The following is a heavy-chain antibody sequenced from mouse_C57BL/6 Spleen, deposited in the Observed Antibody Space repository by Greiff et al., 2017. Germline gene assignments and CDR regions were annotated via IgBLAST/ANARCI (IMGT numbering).Heavy chain of an antibody. CDR3: AKNDYNYAMDY. CDR1: GFSLTSYG. J-gene: IGHJ4*01. CDR2: IWRGGST. D-gene: IGHD2-4*01. V-gene: IGHV2-5*01. Sequence: VKLLESGPGLVQPSQSLSITCTVSGFSLTSYGVHWVRQSPGKGLEWLGVIWRGGSTDYNAAFKSRLSITKDNSKSQVFFKMNSLQADDTAIYYCAKNDYNYAMDYWGQGTSVTVTS.